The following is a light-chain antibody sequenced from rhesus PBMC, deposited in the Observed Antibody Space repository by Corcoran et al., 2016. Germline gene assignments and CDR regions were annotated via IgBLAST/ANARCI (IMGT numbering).Light chain of an antibody. Sequence: EIVMTQSPATLSLSPGERATLSCRASQSVSSNLAWYQQKPGQAPRPLIYYASNRVTGIPDRFSGSGSGTDFTLTISSLEPEDVGVYYCQQYNNWLTFGGGTKVELK. CDR3: QQYNNWLT. CDR2: YAS. J-gene: IGKJ4*01. CDR1: QSVSSN. V-gene: IGKV3-35*01.